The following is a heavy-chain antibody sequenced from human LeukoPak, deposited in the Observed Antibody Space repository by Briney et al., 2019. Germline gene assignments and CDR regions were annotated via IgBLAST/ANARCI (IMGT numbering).Heavy chain of an antibody. V-gene: IGHV3-23*01. J-gene: IGHJ4*02. D-gene: IGHD2-8*01. CDR2: ISGSGGST. CDR1: GFTFSSYA. CDR3: AKGRRPMVFSGFDY. Sequence: GGSLRLSCAASGFTFSSYAMSWVRQAPGKGLEWVSAISGSGGSTYYADSVKGRFTISRDNSKNTLYLQMNGLRAEDTAVYYCAKGRRPMVFSGFDYWGQGTLVTVSS.